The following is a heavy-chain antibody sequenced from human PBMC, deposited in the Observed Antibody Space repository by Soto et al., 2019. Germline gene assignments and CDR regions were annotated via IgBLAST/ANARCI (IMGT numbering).Heavy chain of an antibody. CDR1: GFTFSGYA. V-gene: IGHV3-23*01. Sequence: GGSLRLSWAASGFTFSGYAMSWVRQAPGKGLEWVSAISGSGGSTYYADSVKGRFTISRDNSKNTLYLQMNSLRAEDTAVYYCAKVSSPGGFWSGYYTGWFDPWGQGTLVTVSS. D-gene: IGHD3-3*01. CDR2: ISGSGGST. CDR3: AKVSSPGGFWSGYYTGWFDP. J-gene: IGHJ5*02.